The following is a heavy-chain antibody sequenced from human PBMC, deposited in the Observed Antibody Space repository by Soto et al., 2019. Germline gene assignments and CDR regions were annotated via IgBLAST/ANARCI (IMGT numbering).Heavy chain of an antibody. V-gene: IGHV4-39*01. CDR1: GGSISSSSYY. D-gene: IGHD2-15*01. CDR3: ARHGPGTGYCSGGSCYSVGVWFDP. Sequence: SETLSPTCTVSGGSISSSSYYWGWIRQPPGKGLEWIGSIYYSGSTYYNPSLKSRVTISVDTSKNQFSLKLSSVTAADTAVYYCARHGPGTGYCSGGSCYSVGVWFDPWGQGTLVTVSS. J-gene: IGHJ5*02. CDR2: IYYSGST.